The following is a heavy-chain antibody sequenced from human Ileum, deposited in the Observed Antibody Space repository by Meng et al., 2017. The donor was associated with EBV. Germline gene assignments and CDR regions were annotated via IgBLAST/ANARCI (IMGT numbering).Heavy chain of an antibody. D-gene: IGHD6-13*01. J-gene: IGHJ4*02. CDR3: AIYAEGAGGKGY. V-gene: IGHV4-30-4*01. Sequence: QVQVQEWGPVRVEPSHALSLTCAVSGGSISSGTYHWRWIRQLPGKGLECIGHSGSPSYNPSLRSRLTISVDPSKNQFSLRLDSATAADTAVYYCAIYAEGAGGKGYWGQGTLVTVSS. CDR2: HSGSP. CDR1: GGSISSGTYH.